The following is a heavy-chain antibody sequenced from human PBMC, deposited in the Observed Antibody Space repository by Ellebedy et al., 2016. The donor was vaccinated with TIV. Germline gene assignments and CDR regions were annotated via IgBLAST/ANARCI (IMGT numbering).Heavy chain of an antibody. CDR2: ISYDGSNK. CDR3: ARATSGFDY. CDR1: GFTFSSYA. Sequence: GESLKISCAASGFTFSSYAMHWDRQAPGKGLEWVAVISYDGSNKYYADSVKGRFTISRDSAKNSLYLQMNSLRAEDTAVYYCARATSGFDYWGQGALATVSS. J-gene: IGHJ4*02. D-gene: IGHD5-24*01. V-gene: IGHV3-30*14.